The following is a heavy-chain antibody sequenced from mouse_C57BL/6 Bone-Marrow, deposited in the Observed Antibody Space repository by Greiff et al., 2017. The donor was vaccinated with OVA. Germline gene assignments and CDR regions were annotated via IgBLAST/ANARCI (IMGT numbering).Heavy chain of an antibody. Sequence: QVQLQQSGAELARPGASVKLSCKASGYTFTSYGISWVKQRTGQGLEWIGEIYPRSGNTYYNEKFKGKATLTADKSSSTAYMELRSLTSEDSAVYFCARERAYYPYAMDYWGQGTSVTVSS. V-gene: IGHV1-81*01. CDR1: GYTFTSYG. CDR3: ARERAYYPYAMDY. J-gene: IGHJ4*01. CDR2: IYPRSGNT. D-gene: IGHD2-10*01.